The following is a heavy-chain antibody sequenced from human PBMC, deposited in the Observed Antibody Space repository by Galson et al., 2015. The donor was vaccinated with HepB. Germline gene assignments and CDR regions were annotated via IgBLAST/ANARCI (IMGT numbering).Heavy chain of an antibody. V-gene: IGHV3-30*18. J-gene: IGHJ4*02. Sequence: SLRLSCAASGFTFSSYGMHWVRQAPGKGLEWVAVISYDGSNKYYADSVKGRFTISRDNSKNTLYLQMNSLRAEDTAVYYCAKGSKWELLAYFDYWGQGTLVTVSS. D-gene: IGHD1-26*01. CDR3: AKGSKWELLAYFDY. CDR1: GFTFSSYG. CDR2: ISYDGSNK.